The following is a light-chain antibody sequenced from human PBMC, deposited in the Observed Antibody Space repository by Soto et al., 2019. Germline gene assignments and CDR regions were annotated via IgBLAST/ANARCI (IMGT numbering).Light chain of an antibody. CDR1: QTISSW. CDR3: LQYDSYPWT. J-gene: IGKJ1*01. Sequence: DIQMTHSPSTLSGSVGDRVTITCRASQTISSWLAWYQQKPGKAPKLLIYKASTLKSGVPSRFSGSGSGTEFTLTISSLQPDDFANYYCLQYDSYPWTFGQGTKVDIK. V-gene: IGKV1-5*03. CDR2: KAS.